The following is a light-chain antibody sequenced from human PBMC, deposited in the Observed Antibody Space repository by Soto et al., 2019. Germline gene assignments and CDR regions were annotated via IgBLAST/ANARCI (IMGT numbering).Light chain of an antibody. CDR1: QIISSF. CDR2: AAS. CDR3: QQSYSTPYT. Sequence: DIQMTQSPSSLSASVGDRVTITCRASQIISSFLNWYQQKPGKAPKLLIYAASSLQSGVPSRFSGSGSGTDFTLTISSLQPEDFATYYCQQSYSTPYTFGRGTRLEI. J-gene: IGKJ2*01. V-gene: IGKV1-39*01.